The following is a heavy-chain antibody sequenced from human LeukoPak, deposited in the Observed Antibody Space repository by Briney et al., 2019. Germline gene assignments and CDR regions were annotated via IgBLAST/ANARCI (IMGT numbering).Heavy chain of an antibody. V-gene: IGHV4-59*01. CDR3: ARGPVVVAASAWFDP. Sequence: SETLSLTCTVSGGSISSYYWSWIRQPPGKGLEWIGYIYYSGSTNYNPSLKSRVTISVDTSKNQLSLKLSSVTAADTAVYYCARGPVVVAASAWFDPWGQGTLVTVSS. CDR2: IYYSGST. CDR1: GGSISSYY. D-gene: IGHD2-15*01. J-gene: IGHJ5*02.